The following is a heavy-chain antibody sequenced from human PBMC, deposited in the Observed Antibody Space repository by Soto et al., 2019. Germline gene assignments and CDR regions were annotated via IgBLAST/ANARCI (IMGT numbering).Heavy chain of an antibody. D-gene: IGHD3-22*01. CDR2: IIPIFGTE. Sequence: QVQLVQSGAEVRKPGSSVKVSCKASGGTFSRHAISWVRQAPGQGLEWMGGIIPIFGTENHAQKFQGRVTIIAEESTRTVYMEVSSLRSEDTAMYYCGRGWGYDSNDYYYAYWGQGTLVIVSS. CDR1: GGTFSRHA. J-gene: IGHJ4*02. V-gene: IGHV1-69*01. CDR3: GRGWGYDSNDYYYAY.